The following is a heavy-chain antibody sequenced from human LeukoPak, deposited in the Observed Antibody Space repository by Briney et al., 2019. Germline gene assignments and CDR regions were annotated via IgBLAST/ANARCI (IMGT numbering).Heavy chain of an antibody. D-gene: IGHD6-13*01. J-gene: IGHJ4*02. Sequence: ASVKVSYKASGYTFTGYYMHWVRQAPGQGLEGMGWINPNSGGTNYAQKFQGWVTMTRDTSISTAYMELSRLRSDDTDVYYCARDLRNPRIAAAGTLGYWGQGTLVTVSS. CDR2: INPNSGGT. CDR3: ARDLRNPRIAAAGTLGY. V-gene: IGHV1-2*04. CDR1: GYTFTGYY.